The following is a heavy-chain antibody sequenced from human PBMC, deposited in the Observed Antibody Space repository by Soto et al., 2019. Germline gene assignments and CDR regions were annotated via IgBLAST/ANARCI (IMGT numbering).Heavy chain of an antibody. CDR2: IVPVFGKA. CDR1: GGTFSRSA. J-gene: IGHJ5*01. Sequence: ASVKVSCKASGGTFSRSAINWVRQAPGQGLEWMGGIVPVFGKANYAQKFQGRVTITADESTSTGYMELRSLTSEDTAVYYCARDGVPLATLPDNCFDSWGQGTLVTVSS. D-gene: IGHD2-15*01. CDR3: ARDGVPLATLPDNCFDS. V-gene: IGHV1-69*13.